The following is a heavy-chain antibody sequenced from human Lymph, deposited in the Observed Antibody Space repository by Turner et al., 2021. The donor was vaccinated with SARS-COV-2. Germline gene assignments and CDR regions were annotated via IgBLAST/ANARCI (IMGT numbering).Heavy chain of an antibody. V-gene: IGHV3-74*01. CDR1: GFTFSSYW. CDR3: ARDGGYCSGGSCYSYDAFDI. Sequence: EVQLVESGGGLVQPGGSLRLSCSASGFTFSSYWLHWFRQAPGKGLVWVSRINSDGSSTSYADSVKGRFTISRDNAKNTLYLQMNSLRAEDTAVYYCARDGGYCSGGSCYSYDAFDIWGQGTMVTISS. J-gene: IGHJ3*02. CDR2: INSDGSST. D-gene: IGHD2-15*01.